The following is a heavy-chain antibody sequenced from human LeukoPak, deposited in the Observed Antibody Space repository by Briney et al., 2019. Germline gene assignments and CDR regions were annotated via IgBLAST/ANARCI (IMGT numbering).Heavy chain of an antibody. CDR1: GGTFSSYA. J-gene: IGHJ4*02. CDR2: IIPIFGTA. CDR3: ARDDSVGSFDY. V-gene: IGHV1-69*13. D-gene: IGHD4-23*01. Sequence: ASVKVSCKASGGTFSSYAISWVRQAPGQGFEWMGGIIPIFGTANYAQKFQGRVTITADESTSTAYMELSSLRSEDTAVYYCARDDSVGSFDYWGQGTLVTVSS.